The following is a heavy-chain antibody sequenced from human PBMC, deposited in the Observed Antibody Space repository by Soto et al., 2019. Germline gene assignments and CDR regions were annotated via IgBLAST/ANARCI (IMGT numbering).Heavy chain of an antibody. CDR2: IYPGDSDT. V-gene: IGHV5-51*01. CDR3: ARHEEGRNYDISDWPPAY. J-gene: IGHJ4*02. D-gene: IGHD3-9*01. CDR1: GYSFTSYW. Sequence: PGESLKISCKGSGYSFTSYWIGWVRQMPGKGLEWMGIIYPGDSDTRYSPSFQGQVTISADKSISTAYLQWSSLKASDTAMYYWARHEEGRNYDISDWPPAYWGQGTLVTVSS.